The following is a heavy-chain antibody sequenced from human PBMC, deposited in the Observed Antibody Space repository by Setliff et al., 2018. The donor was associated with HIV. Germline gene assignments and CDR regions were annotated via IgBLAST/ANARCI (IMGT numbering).Heavy chain of an antibody. CDR2: INPHSGGT. Sequence: VASVQVSCKASGYTFTGYHMHWVRQAPGQGLEWMGWINPHSGGTKYAQKFQGRVTMTRDTSISAAYMELSRLRSDDTAVYYCARVDCSSTRCYAFDIWGQGTMVTVSS. D-gene: IGHD2-2*01. CDR3: ARVDCSSTRCYAFDI. V-gene: IGHV1-2*02. J-gene: IGHJ3*02. CDR1: GYTFTGYH.